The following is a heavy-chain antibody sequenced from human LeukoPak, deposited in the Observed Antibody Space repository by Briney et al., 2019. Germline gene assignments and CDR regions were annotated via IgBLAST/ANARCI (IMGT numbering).Heavy chain of an antibody. J-gene: IGHJ5*02. CDR1: GYSISSGYY. Sequence: SETLSLTCTVSGYSISSGYYWGWIRQPPGKGLEWIGSIYHSGSTYYNPSLKSRVTISVDTSKNQFSLKLSSVTAADTAVYYCARDRQQLGPGVVNWFDPWGQGTLVTVSS. V-gene: IGHV4-38-2*02. D-gene: IGHD6-13*01. CDR2: IYHSGST. CDR3: ARDRQQLGPGVVNWFDP.